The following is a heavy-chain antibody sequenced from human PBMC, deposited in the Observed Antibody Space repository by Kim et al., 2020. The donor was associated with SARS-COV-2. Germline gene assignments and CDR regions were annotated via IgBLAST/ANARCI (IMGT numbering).Heavy chain of an antibody. Sequence: GGSLRLSCATSGFTFSAYDMNWVRQAPGKGLEWLSFITKSSTTIYYADFVEGRFTISRDNAKNSMFLQMNRPRDEDTAPYYRVRDRMGGAIDIRGQGTLV. CDR3: VRDRMGGAIDI. CDR2: ITKSSTTI. J-gene: IGHJ3*02. CDR1: GFTFSAYD. D-gene: IGHD3-16*01. V-gene: IGHV3-48*02.